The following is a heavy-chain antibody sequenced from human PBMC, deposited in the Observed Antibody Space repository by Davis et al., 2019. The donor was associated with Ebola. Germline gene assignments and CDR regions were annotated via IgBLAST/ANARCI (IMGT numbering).Heavy chain of an antibody. V-gene: IGHV3-7*03. CDR1: GFTFSSYW. CDR3: ARAQFPTTSDH. Sequence: GGSLRLSCAASGFTFSSYWMSWVRQAPGKGLEWVSNIKQDGSEKYYVDSVKGRFTISRDNAKNSLYLQMSSLGAEDTAVYYCARAQFPTTSDHWGQGTLVTVSS. J-gene: IGHJ4*02. CDR2: IKQDGSEK. D-gene: IGHD1-1*01.